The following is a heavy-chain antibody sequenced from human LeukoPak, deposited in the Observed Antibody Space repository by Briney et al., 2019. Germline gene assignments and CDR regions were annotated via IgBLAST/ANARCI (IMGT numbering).Heavy chain of an antibody. CDR2: ILYDGSNE. V-gene: IGHV3-30*02. J-gene: IGHJ4*02. Sequence: GGSLRLSCAASGFTFSNYDMHWVRQAPGKGLEWVTFILYDGSNEYYADSVKGRFTISRDNSKNTLYLQMNSLRAEDTAVYYCATRGYYDSSGSNYFDYWGQGTLVTVSS. CDR1: GFTFSNYD. CDR3: ATRGYYDSSGSNYFDY. D-gene: IGHD3-22*01.